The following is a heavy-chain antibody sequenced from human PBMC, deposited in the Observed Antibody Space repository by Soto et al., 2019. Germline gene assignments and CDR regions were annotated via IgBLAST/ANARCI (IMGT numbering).Heavy chain of an antibody. D-gene: IGHD6-13*01. CDR3: ARAFIAAADYYYYGMDV. CDR2: IIPIFGTA. V-gene: IGHV1-69*01. Sequence: QVQLVQSGAEVKKPGSSVKVSCKASGGTFSSYAISWVRQAPGQGLEWMGGIIPIFGTANYAQKFQGRVTITADESTSTAYMELSSLRSEDTAMYYCARAFIAAADYYYYGMDVWGQGTTVTVSS. J-gene: IGHJ6*02. CDR1: GGTFSSYA.